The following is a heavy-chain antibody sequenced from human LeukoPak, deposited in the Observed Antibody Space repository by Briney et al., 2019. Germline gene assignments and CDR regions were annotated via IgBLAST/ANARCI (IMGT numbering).Heavy chain of an antibody. CDR3: ARAGGYSYGYVMA. V-gene: IGHV3-66*01. CDR1: GFTVSSNY. Sequence: GGSLRLSCAASGFTVSSNYMSWVRQAPGKGLEWVSVIYSGGSAYYADSAKGRFTISRDNSKNTLYLQMNSLRAEDTAVYYCARAGGYSYGYVMAWGQGTLVTVSS. CDR2: IYSGGSA. D-gene: IGHD5-18*01. J-gene: IGHJ5*02.